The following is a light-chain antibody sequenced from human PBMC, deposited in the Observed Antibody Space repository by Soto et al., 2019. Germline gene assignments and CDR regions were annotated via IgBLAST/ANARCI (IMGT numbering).Light chain of an antibody. CDR3: ISYAVTTSYV. J-gene: IGLJ1*01. V-gene: IGLV2-8*01. Sequence: SVLTQPPYASGSPGQSVTISCTGTSSDVGGYNFVSWYQQHPGKAPKLMIYEVDKRPSGVPDRFSGSKSGNTASLTVSGLQAEDEADYYCISYAVTTSYVFGTGTKVTVL. CDR2: EVD. CDR1: SSDVGGYNF.